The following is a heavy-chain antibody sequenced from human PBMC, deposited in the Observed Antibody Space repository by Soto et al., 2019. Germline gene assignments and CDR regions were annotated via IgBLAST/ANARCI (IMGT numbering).Heavy chain of an antibody. D-gene: IGHD6-6*01. V-gene: IGHV3-15*07. CDR1: GFTFSNAW. CDR3: TTVYEAAPSPDMDV. J-gene: IGHJ6*02. Sequence: GGSLRLSCAASGFTFSNAWMNWVRQAPGKGLEWVGRIKSKTDGGTTDYAAPVKGRFTISRDDSKNTLYLQMNSLKTEDTAVYYCTTVYEAAPSPDMDVWGQGTTVTVSS. CDR2: IKSKTDGGTT.